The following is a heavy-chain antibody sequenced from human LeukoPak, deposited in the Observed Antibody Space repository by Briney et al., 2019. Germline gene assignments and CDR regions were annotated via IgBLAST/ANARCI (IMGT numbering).Heavy chain of an antibody. CDR2: ISYGGDT. Sequence: NASETLSLTCTVSGGFISNGGYYWSWIRQPPGKGLEWIGSISYGGDTYYSPALKSRFTISVDPPKNQFPLKLRSVTAADTAVYHCVRRLSYYFGVDVWGQGATVIVSS. J-gene: IGHJ6*02. CDR3: VRRLSYYFGVDV. CDR1: GGFISNGGYY. V-gene: IGHV4-39*01.